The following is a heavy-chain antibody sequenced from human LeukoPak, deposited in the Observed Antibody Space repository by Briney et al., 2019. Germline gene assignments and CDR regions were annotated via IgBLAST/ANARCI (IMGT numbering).Heavy chain of an antibody. V-gene: IGHV4-39*01. D-gene: IGHD4-17*01. CDR1: YDSFSSSSYY. CDR2: IYYSGST. CDR3: ARLAYNGDYVNH. Sequence: SETLSLTCSASYDSFSSSSYYWGWIRQPPGKGLEWIGSIYYSGSTYYNPSLKSRVTISVDTSEDQFSLRLSSVTAADTAVYYCARLAYNGDYVNHWGRGTLVTVSS. J-gene: IGHJ4*02.